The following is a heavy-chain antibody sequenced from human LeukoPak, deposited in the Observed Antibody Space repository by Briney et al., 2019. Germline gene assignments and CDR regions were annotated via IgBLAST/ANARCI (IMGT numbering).Heavy chain of an antibody. CDR2: IYYRSKWYN. CDR3: AKGGGSLDY. Sequence: RSQTLSLTCAISGDSVSSNSAGWSWIRQSPSRGLEWLGRIYYRSKWYNDYAVSVKGRITINPDTSKNQFSLQLNSVTPEDTAVYYCAKGGGSLDYWGRGTLVTVSS. V-gene: IGHV6-1*01. CDR1: GDSVSSNSAG. J-gene: IGHJ4*02. D-gene: IGHD1-26*01.